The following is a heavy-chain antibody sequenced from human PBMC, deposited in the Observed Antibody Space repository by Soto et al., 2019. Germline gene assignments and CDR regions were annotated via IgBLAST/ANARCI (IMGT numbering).Heavy chain of an antibody. V-gene: IGHV3-30*18. D-gene: IGHD3-22*01. CDR2: ISYDGSNK. J-gene: IGHJ4*02. CDR1: GFTFSSYG. Sequence: GGSLRLSCAASGFTFSSYGMHWVRQAPGKGLEWVAVISYDGSNKYYADSVKGRFTISRDNSKNTLYLQMNSLRAEDTAVYYCAKDRNYYDSSGYDYWGQGTLVTVSS. CDR3: AKDRNYYDSSGYDY.